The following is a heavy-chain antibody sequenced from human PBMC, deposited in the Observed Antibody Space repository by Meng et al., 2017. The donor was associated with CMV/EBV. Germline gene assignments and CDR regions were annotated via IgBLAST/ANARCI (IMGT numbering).Heavy chain of an antibody. CDR1: GYTFTSYS. Sequence: QGQRVQSWAEWKKPGASVTVSCKASGYTFTSYSMHWLRQAPGQGLEWMGIINPSGGSTSYAQKFQGRVTMTRDTSTSTVYMELSSLRSEDTAVYYCALAEYSSSLFDYWGQGTLVTVSS. D-gene: IGHD6-13*01. CDR2: INPSGGST. J-gene: IGHJ4*02. V-gene: IGHV1-46*01. CDR3: ALAEYSSSLFDY.